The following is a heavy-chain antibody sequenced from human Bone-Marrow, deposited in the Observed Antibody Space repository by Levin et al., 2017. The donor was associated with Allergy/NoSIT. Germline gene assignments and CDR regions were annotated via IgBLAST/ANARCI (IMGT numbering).Heavy chain of an antibody. CDR1: GDSISSGGYY. CDR2: IYHSGST. Sequence: SETLSLTCTVSGDSISSGGYYWSWIRQHPGKGLEWIGYIYHSGSTYYNPSLKGRVTILVDTSKNEFSLKLSSVTAADTAVFYCARGEYSYGSGSYYLDYWGQGTLVTVSS. J-gene: IGHJ4*02. CDR3: ARGEYSYGSGSYYLDY. D-gene: IGHD3-10*01. V-gene: IGHV4-31*03.